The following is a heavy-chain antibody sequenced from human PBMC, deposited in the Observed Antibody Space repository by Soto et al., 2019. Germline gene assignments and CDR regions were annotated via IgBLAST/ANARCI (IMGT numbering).Heavy chain of an antibody. Sequence: GGSLRLSCAASGISISSSYMSWVRQAPGKGLEWVSLIYSGTNTYYEASVRGRFTISRDNSKNTLYLQMNRLRAEDPAVDYCARASDLLHASLGMAVWGQGTTVPVS. J-gene: IGHJ6*02. D-gene: IGHD3-3*01. CDR2: IYSGTNT. CDR1: GISISSSY. CDR3: ARASDLLHASLGMAV. V-gene: IGHV3-53*01.